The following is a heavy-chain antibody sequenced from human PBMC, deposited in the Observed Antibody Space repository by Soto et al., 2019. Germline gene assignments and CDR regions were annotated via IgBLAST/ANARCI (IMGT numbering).Heavy chain of an antibody. D-gene: IGHD2-15*01. CDR3: ARERSGYFDY. Sequence: QVQLVQSGAEVKKPRTSVKVSCKASGYTFTSYDINWVRQATGQEREWMGWRNPNSGNTGYAQKFQGRVTMTRNTYICTAYMELSSLRATDTSVYYCARERSGYFDYWGQGTPVTVSS. CDR2: RNPNSGNT. CDR1: GYTFTSYD. V-gene: IGHV1-8*01. J-gene: IGHJ4*02.